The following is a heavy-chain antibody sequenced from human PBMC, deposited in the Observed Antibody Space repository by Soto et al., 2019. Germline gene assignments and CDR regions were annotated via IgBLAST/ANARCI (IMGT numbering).Heavy chain of an antibody. Sequence: GGSLRLSCTVSGVTFSNYAMNLVRQAPGKGLEWVSSLSGSGGTTYYADSVKDRFIISRDNSKNTLYLLMNSLRAEDTALYYCAKQRADYGSGADTFYFDSWGQGALVTVSS. J-gene: IGHJ4*02. V-gene: IGHV3-23*01. D-gene: IGHD3-10*01. CDR3: AKQRADYGSGADTFYFDS. CDR1: GVTFSNYA. CDR2: LSGSGGTT.